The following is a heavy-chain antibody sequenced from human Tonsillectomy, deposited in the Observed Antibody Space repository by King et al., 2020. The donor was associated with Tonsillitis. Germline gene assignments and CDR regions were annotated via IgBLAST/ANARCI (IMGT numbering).Heavy chain of an antibody. CDR1: GYSFTNYW. V-gene: IGHV5-51*01. CDR3: AKTTPLGGDYSFQGTFDI. J-gene: IGHJ3*02. Sequence: QLVQSGAEMKKPGASLKISCKGSGYSFTNYWIGWVRQMPGKGLEWMGIIYPGDSDTRYSPSFQGPVTVSADKSISTAYLQWSSLKASDTAMYYCAKTTPLGGDYSFQGTFDIWGQGAMVTVSS. D-gene: IGHD4-17*01. CDR2: IYPGDSDT.